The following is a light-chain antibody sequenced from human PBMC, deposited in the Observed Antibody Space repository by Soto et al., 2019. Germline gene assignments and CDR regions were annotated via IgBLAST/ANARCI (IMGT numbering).Light chain of an antibody. CDR3: QQLNSYPIT. CDR2: AAS. CDR1: HGISSY. J-gene: IGKJ5*01. Sequence: IQLTLSPSSLSASVGDRVTITCLASHGISSYLAWYQQKPGKAPKLLIYAASTVQSGVPSRFSGSGSGTDFTLTISSLQPEDFATYYCQQLNSYPITFGQGTRLEIK. V-gene: IGKV1-9*01.